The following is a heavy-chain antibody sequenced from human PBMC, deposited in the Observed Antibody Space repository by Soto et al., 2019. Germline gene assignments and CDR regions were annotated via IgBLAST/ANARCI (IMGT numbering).Heavy chain of an antibody. J-gene: IGHJ6*02. V-gene: IGHV4-59*01. Sequence: SETLSLTCTVSGGSISSYYWSWIRQPPGKGLEWIGYIYYSGSTNYNPSPKSRVTISVDTSKNQFSLKLSSVTAADTAVYYCARAYGSGSYGYYYYGMDVWGQGTTVTVSS. CDR3: ARAYGSGSYGYYYYGMDV. D-gene: IGHD3-10*01. CDR2: IYYSGST. CDR1: GGSISSYY.